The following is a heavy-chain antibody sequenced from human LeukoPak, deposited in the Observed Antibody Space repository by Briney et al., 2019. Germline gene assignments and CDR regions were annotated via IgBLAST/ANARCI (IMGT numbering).Heavy chain of an antibody. J-gene: IGHJ4*02. CDR3: ATYLRNTVAGYYYFES. V-gene: IGHV3-7*01. Sequence: GESLRLSCAASGFTFTNYFMTWLRQARGKGLEWVANIKQDASEKYYVDSVKGRFTISRDNAKNSVYLEMSSLTVEDTAVYYCATYLRNTVAGYYYFESWGQGTLVTVSS. CDR1: GFTFTNYF. CDR2: IKQDASEK. D-gene: IGHD1-26*01.